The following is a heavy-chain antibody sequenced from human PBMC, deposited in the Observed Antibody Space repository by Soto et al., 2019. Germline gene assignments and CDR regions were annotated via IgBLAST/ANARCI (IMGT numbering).Heavy chain of an antibody. CDR2: IYWDDDK. D-gene: IGHD2-15*01. CDR3: AYLPCSGGSCNWFAFSGMDV. V-gene: IGHV2-5*02. CDR1: GFSLSTSGVG. J-gene: IGHJ6*02. Sequence: QITLKESGPTLVKPTQTLTLTCTFSGFSLSTSGVGVAWIRQPPGKALECLALIYWDDDKRSRPSLESTLTITKDTSTKQVVLTMTNMDSVDTATYYCAYLPCSGGSCNWFAFSGMDVWGQGTTVTVSS.